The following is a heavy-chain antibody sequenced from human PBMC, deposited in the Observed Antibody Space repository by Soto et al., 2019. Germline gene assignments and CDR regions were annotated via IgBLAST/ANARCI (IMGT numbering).Heavy chain of an antibody. V-gene: IGHV3-30-3*01. CDR2: ISYDGSNK. J-gene: IGHJ4*02. CDR1: GFTFSSYA. CDR3: ARGGSPPKQYYFDY. D-gene: IGHD4-4*01. Sequence: GGSLRLSCAASGFTFSSYAMHWVRQAPGKGLEWVAVISYDGSNKYYADSVKGRFTISRDNSKNTLYLQMNSLRAEDTAVYYCARGGSPPKQYYFDYWGQGTLVNVSS.